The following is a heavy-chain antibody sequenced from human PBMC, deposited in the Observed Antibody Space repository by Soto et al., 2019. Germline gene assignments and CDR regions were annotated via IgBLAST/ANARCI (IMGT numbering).Heavy chain of an antibody. CDR3: AAGGGLPRYY. Sequence: SETLSLTCTVYGGSFSGYYWSWIRQPPGKGLEWIGYIYHSGSTYYNPSLKSRVTISVDRSKNQFSLKLSSVTAADTAVYYCAAGGGLPRYYWGQGTLVTVSS. J-gene: IGHJ4*02. CDR1: GGSFSGYY. D-gene: IGHD5-12*01. CDR2: IYHSGST. V-gene: IGHV4-34*01.